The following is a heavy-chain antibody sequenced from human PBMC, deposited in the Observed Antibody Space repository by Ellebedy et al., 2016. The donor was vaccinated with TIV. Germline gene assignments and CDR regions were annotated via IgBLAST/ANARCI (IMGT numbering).Heavy chain of an antibody. CDR3: ARGFYIDCPGCMNV. V-gene: IGHV4-38-2*02. D-gene: IGHD3-9*01. Sequence: SETLSLTCTVSGYSVTSGYYWGWIRQPPGKGLEWIGSIYYSGSTYYNPSLKSRVTISVDTSKNQFSMRLSSVTAADTAVYYCARGFYIDCPGCMNVWGQGTTVTVSS. J-gene: IGHJ6*02. CDR2: IYYSGST. CDR1: GYSVTSGYY.